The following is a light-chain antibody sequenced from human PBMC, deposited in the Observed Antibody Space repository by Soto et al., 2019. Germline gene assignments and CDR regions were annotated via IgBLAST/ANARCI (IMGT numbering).Light chain of an antibody. CDR2: AAS. CDR3: QQSYSRVT. V-gene: IGKV1-39*01. CDR1: QSISSY. J-gene: IGKJ1*01. Sequence: DIQMIQSPSSLSASVGDGVTITCRASQSISSYVSWYQQKPGKAPKLLIYAASRLQSGVPSRFSGSRSGTDFTLTISSLQPEDFATYYCQQSYSRVTFGQGTKVDIK.